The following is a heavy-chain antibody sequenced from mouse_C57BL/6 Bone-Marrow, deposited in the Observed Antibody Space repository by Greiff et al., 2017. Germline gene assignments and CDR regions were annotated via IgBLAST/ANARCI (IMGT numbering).Heavy chain of an antibody. Sequence: EVQLVESEGGLVQPGSSMKLSCTASGFTFSDYYMAWVRQVPEKGLEWVANINYDGSSTYYLDSLKSRFIISRDNAKNILYLQMISLKSADTATYYCARLRYYGSRDYYAMDYWGQGTSVTVSS. D-gene: IGHD1-1*01. CDR2: INYDGSST. CDR3: ARLRYYGSRDYYAMDY. V-gene: IGHV5-16*01. CDR1: GFTFSDYY. J-gene: IGHJ4*01.